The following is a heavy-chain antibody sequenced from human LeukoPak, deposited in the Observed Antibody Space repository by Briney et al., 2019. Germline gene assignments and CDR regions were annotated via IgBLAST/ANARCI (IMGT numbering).Heavy chain of an antibody. CDR3: AREYCSSTSCYVSPFDY. CDR2: INPNSGGT. D-gene: IGHD2-2*01. Sequence: GASVKVSCKASGYTFTGYYMHWVRQAPGQGLEWMGWINPNSGGTNYAQKFQGRVTMTRDTSISTAYMELGRLRSDDTAVYYCAREYCSSTSCYVSPFDYWGQGTLVTVSS. CDR1: GYTFTGYY. J-gene: IGHJ4*02. V-gene: IGHV1-2*02.